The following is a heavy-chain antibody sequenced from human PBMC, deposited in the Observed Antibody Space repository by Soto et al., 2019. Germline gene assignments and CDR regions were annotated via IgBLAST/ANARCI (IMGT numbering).Heavy chain of an antibody. D-gene: IGHD6-6*01. J-gene: IGHJ6*03. Sequence: QVQLQESGPGLVKPSETLSLTCTVSGGSISSYYWSWIRQPPGKGLEWIWYIYYSGSTNYNPSLKSRVTISVDTSKNQFSLKLSSVTAADTAVYYCARRIAARPPRDYYYMDVWGKGTMVTVSS. CDR3: ARRIAARPPRDYYYMDV. V-gene: IGHV4-59*08. CDR1: GGSISSYY. CDR2: IYYSGST.